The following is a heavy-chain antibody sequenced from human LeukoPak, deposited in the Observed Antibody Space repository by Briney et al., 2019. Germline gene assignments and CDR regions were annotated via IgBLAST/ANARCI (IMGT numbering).Heavy chain of an antibody. CDR1: GFTFSSYA. Sequence: GGSLRLSCAASGFTFSSYAMHWVRQAPGKGLEWVAVLSYDGSNKYYADSVKGRFTISRDNSKNTLYLQMNSLRAEDTAVYYCARDRYCSGGSCYSGPPWFDPWGQGTLVTVSS. V-gene: IGHV3-30*04. J-gene: IGHJ5*02. D-gene: IGHD2-15*01. CDR3: ARDRYCSGGSCYSGPPWFDP. CDR2: LSYDGSNK.